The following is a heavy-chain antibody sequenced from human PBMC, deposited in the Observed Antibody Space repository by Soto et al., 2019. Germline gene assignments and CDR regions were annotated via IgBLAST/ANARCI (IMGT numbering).Heavy chain of an antibody. CDR3: AKSSGSGDYVLFYYYYYYMDV. J-gene: IGHJ6*03. Sequence: GGSLRLSCAASGFTFSSYAMSWVRQAPGKGLEWVSAISGSGGSTYYADSVKGRFTISRDNSKNTLYLQMNSLRAEDTAVYYCAKSSGSGDYVLFYYYYYYMDVWGKGTTVTVSS. CDR2: ISGSGGST. D-gene: IGHD4-17*01. CDR1: GFTFSSYA. V-gene: IGHV3-23*01.